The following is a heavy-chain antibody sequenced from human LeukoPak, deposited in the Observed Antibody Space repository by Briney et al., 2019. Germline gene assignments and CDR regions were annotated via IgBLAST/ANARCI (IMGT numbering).Heavy chain of an antibody. CDR3: ARVRGIAAAEGSY. Sequence: GGSLRLSCAASGFTFSDYYMSWIRQAPGEGLEWVSYISSSSSYTNYADSVKGRFTISRDNAKNSLYLQMNSLRAEDTAVYYCARVRGIAAAEGSYWGQGTLVTVSS. CDR1: GFTFSDYY. D-gene: IGHD6-13*01. J-gene: IGHJ4*02. V-gene: IGHV3-11*06. CDR2: ISSSSSYT.